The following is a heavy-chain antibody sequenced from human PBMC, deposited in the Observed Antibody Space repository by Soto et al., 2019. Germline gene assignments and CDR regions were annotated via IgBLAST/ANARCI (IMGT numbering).Heavy chain of an antibody. CDR1: GFTFSSYG. V-gene: IGHV3-30*18. CDR3: AKASELGYCSSTSCYTAGYFDY. CDR2: ISYDGSNK. Sequence: LRLSCAASGFTFSSYGMHWVRQAPGKGLEWVAVISYDGSNKYYADSVKGRFTISRDNSKNTLYLQMNSLRAEDTAVYYCAKASELGYCSSTSCYTAGYFDYWGQGNLVTVSS. D-gene: IGHD2-2*02. J-gene: IGHJ4*02.